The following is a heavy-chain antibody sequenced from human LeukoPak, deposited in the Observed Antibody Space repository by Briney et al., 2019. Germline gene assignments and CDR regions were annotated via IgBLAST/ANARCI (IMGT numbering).Heavy chain of an antibody. CDR1: GFTLSSYW. D-gene: IGHD1/OR15-1a*01. CDR3: AKQMRD. V-gene: IGHV3-74*01. Sequence: GGSQRLSCAASGFTLSSYWMHWVRQVPGKGLVWVSQINGDGSNAYYADSVKGRFTISRDNAKNTLYLQVNNLRAEDTAVYYCAKQMRDWGQGTLVTVSS. J-gene: IGHJ4*02. CDR2: INGDGSNA.